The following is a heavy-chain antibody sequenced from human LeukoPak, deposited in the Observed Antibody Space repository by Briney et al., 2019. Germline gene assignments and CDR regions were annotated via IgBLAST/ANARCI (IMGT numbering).Heavy chain of an antibody. Sequence: SETLSLTCTVSGGSISSYYWSWIRQPPGKGLEWIGNIYHSGSTNNNPSLKSRVTISVDTSKNQFSLKLSSVTAADTAVYYCAREGPQTYASSWYVDYWGQGTLVTVSS. CDR1: GGSISSYY. D-gene: IGHD6-13*01. J-gene: IGHJ4*02. CDR2: IYHSGST. CDR3: AREGPQTYASSWYVDY. V-gene: IGHV4-59*01.